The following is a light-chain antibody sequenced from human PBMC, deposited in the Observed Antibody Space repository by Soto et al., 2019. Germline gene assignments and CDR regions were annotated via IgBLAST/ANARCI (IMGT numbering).Light chain of an antibody. Sequence: IVLTQSPATLSLSPGERATLSCRASQSVSSYLAWYQHKPGQAPRLLIYDASNRATGIPARFSGSGSGTGFTLTISSLEPEDFALYYCQQRSNWPSFGQGTRLEIK. J-gene: IGKJ5*01. CDR3: QQRSNWPS. CDR2: DAS. V-gene: IGKV3-11*01. CDR1: QSVSSY.